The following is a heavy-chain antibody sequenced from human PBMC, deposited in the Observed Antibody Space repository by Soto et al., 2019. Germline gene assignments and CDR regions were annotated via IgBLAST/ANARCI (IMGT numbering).Heavy chain of an antibody. V-gene: IGHV3-21*01. CDR1: GFTFSDYT. CDR3: TSDASTALITLYFSYSIDV. J-gene: IGHJ6*03. Sequence: EEQLVESGGGLIKPGGSLRLSCVVSGFTFSDYTLNWVRQAPGRGLEWVSSLSTTSSDIYYADSVKGRFTISRDNAKNSLYLQMDSLPAADTAFYSCTSDASTALITLYFSYSIDVWGKGTTVTVSS. CDR2: LSTTSSDI. D-gene: IGHD3-10*01.